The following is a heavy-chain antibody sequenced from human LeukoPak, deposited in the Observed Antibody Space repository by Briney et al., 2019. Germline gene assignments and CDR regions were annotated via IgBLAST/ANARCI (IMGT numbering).Heavy chain of an antibody. CDR2: IIPILGIA. Sequence: SVKVSCKASGGTFGSYAISWVRQAPGQGLEWMGRIIPILGIANYAQKFQGRVTITADKSTSTAYMELSSLRSEDTAVYYCARAVPAATSCDYWGQGTLVTVSS. CDR1: GGTFGSYA. D-gene: IGHD2-2*01. J-gene: IGHJ4*02. CDR3: ARAVPAATSCDY. V-gene: IGHV1-69*04.